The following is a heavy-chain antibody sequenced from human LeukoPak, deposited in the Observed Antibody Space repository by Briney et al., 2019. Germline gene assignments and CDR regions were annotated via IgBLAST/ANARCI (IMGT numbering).Heavy chain of an antibody. D-gene: IGHD1-26*01. CDR1: GFTFSSYA. J-gene: IGHJ3*02. CDR3: ARDMSGSVDAFDI. Sequence: GGSLRLSCAASGFTFSSYAMSWVRQAPGKGLEWVSAISGSGGSTYYADSVKGRFTISRDNSKNTLYLQMNSLRAEDTAVYYCARDMSGSVDAFDIWGQGTMVTVSS. V-gene: IGHV3-23*01. CDR2: ISGSGGST.